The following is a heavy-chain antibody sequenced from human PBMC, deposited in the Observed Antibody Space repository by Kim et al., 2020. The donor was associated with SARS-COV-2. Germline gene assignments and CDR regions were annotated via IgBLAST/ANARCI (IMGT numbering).Heavy chain of an antibody. D-gene: IGHD1-20*01. CDR3: ARDSQYKGY. V-gene: IGHV3-21*01. Sequence: SYIYYAASVKGRFTITRDNGTNSLYLQMNSLRAEDTAVYYCARDSQYKGYWGQGTLVTVSS. CDR2: SYI. J-gene: IGHJ4*02.